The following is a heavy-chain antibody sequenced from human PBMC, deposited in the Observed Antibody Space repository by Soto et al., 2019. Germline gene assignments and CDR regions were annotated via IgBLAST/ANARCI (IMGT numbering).Heavy chain of an antibody. CDR3: ARGIVVVPAYGMDV. V-gene: IGHV1-69*02. Sequence: QVQLVQSGAEVKKPGSSVKVSCKASGGTLSSYTISWVRQAPGQGLEWMGRIIPILGIANYAQKFQGRVTITADKSTSTAYMELSSLRSEDTAVYYCARGIVVVPAYGMDVWGQGTTVTVSS. CDR1: GGTLSSYT. D-gene: IGHD2-2*01. CDR2: IIPILGIA. J-gene: IGHJ6*02.